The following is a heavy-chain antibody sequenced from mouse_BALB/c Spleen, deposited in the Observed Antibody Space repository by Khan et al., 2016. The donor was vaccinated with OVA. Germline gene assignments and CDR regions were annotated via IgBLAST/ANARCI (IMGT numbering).Heavy chain of an antibody. CDR3: ARQPYYHYNVMDY. D-gene: IGHD2-10*01. CDR1: GFSLPDYG. CDR2: MWGDGTT. Sequence: VQLQESGPGLVAPSQSLSITCTISGFSLPDYGVHWVRQPPGKGLEWLVLMWGDGTTSYNSALKSRLTISKDNSKSQVFLKMNSLQSDDTAMYFCARQPYYHYNVMDYWGQGTSVIVSS. V-gene: IGHV2-6-1*01. J-gene: IGHJ4*01.